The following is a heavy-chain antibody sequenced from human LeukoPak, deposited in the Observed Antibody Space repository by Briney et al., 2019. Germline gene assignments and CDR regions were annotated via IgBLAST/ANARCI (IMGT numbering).Heavy chain of an antibody. CDR1: GGTFSSYA. D-gene: IGHD5-12*01. J-gene: IGHJ3*02. Sequence: ASVKVSCKASGGTFSSYAISWVRQAPGQGLEWMGWINPNSGGTNYAQKFQGRVTMTRDTSISTAYMELSRLRSDDTAVYYCARLPRGYSGFIGGAFDIWGQGTMVTVSS. CDR3: ARLPRGYSGFIGGAFDI. CDR2: INPNSGGT. V-gene: IGHV1-2*02.